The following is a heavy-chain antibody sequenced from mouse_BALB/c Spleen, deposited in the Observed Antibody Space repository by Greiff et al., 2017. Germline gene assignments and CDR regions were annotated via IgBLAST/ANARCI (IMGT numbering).Heavy chain of an antibody. CDR1: GYTFTSYW. V-gene: IGHV1-5*01. CDR2: IYPGNSDT. CDR3: TRGTYGSSLDY. J-gene: IGHJ2*01. Sequence: EVQLQQSGTVLARPGASVKMSCKASGYTFTSYWMHWVKQRPGQGLEWIGAIYPGNSDTSYNQKFKGKAKLTAVTSTSTAYMELSSLTNEDSAVYYCTRGTYGSSLDYWGQGTTLTVSS. D-gene: IGHD1-1*01.